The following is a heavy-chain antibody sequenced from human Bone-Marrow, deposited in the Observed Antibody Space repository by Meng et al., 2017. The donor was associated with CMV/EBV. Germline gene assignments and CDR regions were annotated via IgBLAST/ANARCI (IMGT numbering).Heavy chain of an antibody. CDR2: IDWDDDK. D-gene: IGHD3-10*01. Sequence: SGLTLVKPTQTLTLTCTFSGFSRSTSGMRVSWIRQPPGKALEWLARIDWDDDKFYSTSLKTRVTISKDTSKDQVVLTMTNMDPVDTATYYCARTTLGNWFDPWGQGTLVTVSS. J-gene: IGHJ5*02. CDR3: ARTTLGNWFDP. CDR1: GFSRSTSGMR. V-gene: IGHV2-70D*14.